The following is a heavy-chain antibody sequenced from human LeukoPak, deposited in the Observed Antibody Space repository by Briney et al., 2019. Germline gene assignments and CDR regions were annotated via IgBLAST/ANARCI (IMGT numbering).Heavy chain of an antibody. J-gene: IGHJ5*02. CDR2: TSGSGGST. CDR3: AKNGGYSSSWYWFDP. D-gene: IGHD6-13*01. V-gene: IGHV3-23*01. CDR1: GFTFSSYA. Sequence: PGGSLRLSCAASGFTFSSYAMSWVRQAPGKGLEWVSATSGSGGSTYYADSVKGRFTISRDNSKNTLYLQMNSLRAEDTAVYYCAKNGGYSSSWYWFDPWGQGTLVTVSS.